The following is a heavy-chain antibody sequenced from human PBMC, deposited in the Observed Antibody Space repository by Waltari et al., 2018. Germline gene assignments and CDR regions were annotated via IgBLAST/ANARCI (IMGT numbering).Heavy chain of an antibody. CDR1: GGTFSSYT. V-gene: IGHV1-69*02. J-gene: IGHJ1*01. Sequence: QVQLVQSGVEVKKPGSSVKVSCKASGGTFSSYTISWVRQAHGQGLEWMGRIIPILGIANYAQKFQGRVTITADKSTSTAYMELSSLRSEDTAVYYCARGRFSYYDSSGYFMGFQHWGQGTLVTVSS. CDR3: ARGRFSYYDSSGYFMGFQH. D-gene: IGHD3-22*01. CDR2: IIPILGIA.